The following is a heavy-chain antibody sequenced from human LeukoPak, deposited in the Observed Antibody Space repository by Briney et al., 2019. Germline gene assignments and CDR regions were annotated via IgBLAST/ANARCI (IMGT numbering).Heavy chain of an antibody. CDR2: IWYDGSNK. V-gene: IGHV3-33*01. CDR1: GFTFSSYG. Sequence: GGSLRLSCAASGFTFSSYGMHWVRQAPGKGLEWVAVIWYDGSNKYYADSVEGRFTISRDNSKNTLYLQMNSLRAEDTAVYYCARSKAAAGTWYYYYYYGMDVWGQGTTVTVSS. J-gene: IGHJ6*02. D-gene: IGHD6-13*01. CDR3: ARSKAAAGTWYYYYYYGMDV.